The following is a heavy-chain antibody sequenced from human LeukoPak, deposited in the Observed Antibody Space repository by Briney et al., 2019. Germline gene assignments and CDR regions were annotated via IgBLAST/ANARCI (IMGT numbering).Heavy chain of an antibody. J-gene: IGHJ3*02. Sequence: ASVKVSCKASGYTFTGYYMHWVRQAPGQGLEWMGIINPSGGSTSYAQKFQGRVTMTRDMSTSTVYMELSSLRSEDTAVYYCARDIAGYDGQWLYHHDAFDIWGQGTMVTVSS. CDR2: INPSGGST. D-gene: IGHD6-19*01. CDR1: GYTFTGYY. CDR3: ARDIAGYDGQWLYHHDAFDI. V-gene: IGHV1-46*01.